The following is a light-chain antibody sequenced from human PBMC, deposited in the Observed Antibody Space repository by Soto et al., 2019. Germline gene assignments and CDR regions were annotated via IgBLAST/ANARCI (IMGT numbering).Light chain of an antibody. J-gene: IGLJ2*01. Sequence: QSVLTQPPSVSGAPGQRVTISCTGSSSNIGTGYDVHWYQQLPGTAPKLLIYGNNNRPSGVPDRFSGSKSGTSAFLAITGLQAEDEADYYCQSYDSSLSGSVVFGGGTKLTVL. CDR1: SSNIGTGYD. CDR3: QSYDSSLSGSVV. CDR2: GNN. V-gene: IGLV1-40*01.